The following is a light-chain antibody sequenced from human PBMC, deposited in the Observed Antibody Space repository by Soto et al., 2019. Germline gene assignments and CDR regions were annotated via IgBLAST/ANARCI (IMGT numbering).Light chain of an antibody. Sequence: QSALTQPASVSGSPGQSITISCAGTSSDIGAYNYVSWYQHLPGKAPKLIIYDVVTRPSGISTRFSASKSGNTASLTISGLQAEDEADYYCSSYTTRNTEVFGTGTKLTGL. CDR3: SSYTTRNTEV. V-gene: IGLV2-14*03. CDR1: SSDIGAYNY. J-gene: IGLJ1*01. CDR2: DVV.